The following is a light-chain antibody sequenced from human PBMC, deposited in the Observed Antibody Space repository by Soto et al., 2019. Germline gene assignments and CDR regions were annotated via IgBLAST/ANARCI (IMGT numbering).Light chain of an antibody. V-gene: IGLV2-14*01. J-gene: IGLJ3*02. CDR1: SSDVGGYNY. CDR3: SSYTSRV. CDR2: DVS. Sequence: QSALTQPATVSESPGQSITISCTGTSSDVGGYNYVSWYQQHPGKAPKLMIYDVSNRPSGVSNRFSGSKSGNTASLTISGLQAEDEADYYCSSYTSRVFGGGTKLTVL.